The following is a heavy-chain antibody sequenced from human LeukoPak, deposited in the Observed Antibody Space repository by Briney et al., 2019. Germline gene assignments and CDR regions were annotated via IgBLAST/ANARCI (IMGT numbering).Heavy chain of an antibody. V-gene: IGHV4-4*07. CDR1: GGSISSYY. J-gene: IGHJ4*02. Sequence: PSETLSLTCTVSGGSISSYYWSWIRQPAGKGLEWTGRIYTSGSTNYNPSLKSRVTMSVDTSKNHFSLKLSSVTAADTAVYYCATIAAAGTSPFDYWGQGTLVTVSS. CDR3: ATIAAAGTSPFDY. CDR2: IYTSGST. D-gene: IGHD6-13*01.